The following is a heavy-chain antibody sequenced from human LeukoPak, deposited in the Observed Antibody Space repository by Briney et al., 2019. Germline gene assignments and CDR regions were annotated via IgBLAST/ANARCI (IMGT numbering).Heavy chain of an antibody. Sequence: GGSLRLSCAASGFTFSSYAMHWVRQARGKGLQWVGVISYDGSNKYYADSVKGRFTISRDNSKNTVYLQMNSLRADDTAMYYCARPDIVVVISPRGYMDVWGKGTTVTVS. D-gene: IGHD2-15*01. CDR3: ARPDIVVVISPRGYMDV. CDR2: ISYDGSNK. CDR1: GFTFSSYA. V-gene: IGHV3-30*04. J-gene: IGHJ6*03.